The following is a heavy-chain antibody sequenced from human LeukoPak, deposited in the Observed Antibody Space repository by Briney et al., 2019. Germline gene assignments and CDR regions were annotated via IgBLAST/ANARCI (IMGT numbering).Heavy chain of an antibody. J-gene: IGHJ4*02. D-gene: IGHD2-2*01. CDR2: ISYDGSNK. Sequence: PGRSLRLSCAASGFTFSSYAMHWVRQAPGKGLEWVAVISYDGSNKYYADSVKGRFTISRDNSKNTLYLQMNSLRAEDTAVYYCASTPRYCSSTSCLPVGYWGQGTLVTVSS. CDR3: ASTPRYCSSTSCLPVGY. CDR1: GFTFSSYA. V-gene: IGHV3-30*04.